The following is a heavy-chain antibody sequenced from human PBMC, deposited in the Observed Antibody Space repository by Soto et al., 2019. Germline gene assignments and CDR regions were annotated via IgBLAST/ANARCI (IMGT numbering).Heavy chain of an antibody. CDR3: AIHRGSSGWNLDY. D-gene: IGHD6-19*01. V-gene: IGHV1-2*06. J-gene: IGHJ4*02. Sequence: QVQLVQSGAEVKKPGASVKVSCKASGYSFTGYYMHWVRQAPGQGLQYMGRINPNSGDTNYAQKLQGRVTMTRDTSFSTAYMELTMLSSDDTAIYYCAIHRGSSGWNLDYLGQGTLVTVSS. CDR2: INPNSGDT. CDR1: GYSFTGYY.